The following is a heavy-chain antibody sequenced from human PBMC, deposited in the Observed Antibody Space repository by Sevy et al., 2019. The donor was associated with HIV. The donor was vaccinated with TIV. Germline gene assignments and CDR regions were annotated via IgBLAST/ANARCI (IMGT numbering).Heavy chain of an antibody. J-gene: IGHJ3*01. CDR3: AKDRARVVGDAFDL. CDR2: IGGSGGSS. V-gene: IGHV3-23*01. Sequence: GGSLRLSCAVSGFTFSNYAMSWVRQAPGKGLEWVSAIGGSGGSSYYAKSVKGRFIMSRDNSKNTLSLQMNSLRGEDTAVNYWAKDRARVVGDAFDLWGQGTMVTVSS. CDR1: GFTFSNYA. D-gene: IGHD1-26*01.